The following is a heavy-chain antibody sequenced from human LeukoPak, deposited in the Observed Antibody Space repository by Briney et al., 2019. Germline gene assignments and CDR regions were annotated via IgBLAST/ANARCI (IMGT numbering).Heavy chain of an antibody. J-gene: IGHJ3*02. CDR1: GGSFSGYY. CDR3: ARMTTIAFDI. D-gene: IGHD2-21*02. Sequence: SETLSLTCAVYGGSFSGYYWSWIRQPPGKGLEWIGEINHSGSTNYNPSLKSRVTISVDTSKNQFSLKLSSVTAADTAVYYCARMTTIAFDIWGQGTMVTVSS. V-gene: IGHV4-34*01. CDR2: INHSGST.